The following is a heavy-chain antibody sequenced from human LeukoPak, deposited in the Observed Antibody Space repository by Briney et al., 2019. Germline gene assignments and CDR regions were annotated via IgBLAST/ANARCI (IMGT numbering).Heavy chain of an antibody. Sequence: GGSLRLSCAASGFTFSNYGMHWVRQAPGKGLEWVSSISSSSSYIYYADSVKGRFTISRDNAKNSLYLQMNSLRAEDTAVYYCARDLGNGGRNRYYFDYWGQGTLVTVSS. CDR1: GFTFSNYG. J-gene: IGHJ4*02. V-gene: IGHV3-21*01. D-gene: IGHD3-16*01. CDR2: ISSSSSYI. CDR3: ARDLGNGGRNRYYFDY.